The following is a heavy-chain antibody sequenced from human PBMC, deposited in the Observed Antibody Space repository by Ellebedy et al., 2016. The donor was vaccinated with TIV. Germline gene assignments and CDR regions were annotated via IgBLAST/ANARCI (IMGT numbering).Heavy chain of an antibody. V-gene: IGHV1-69*13. CDR2: IIPIFRTT. D-gene: IGHD3-10*01. CDR3: VARDVYHYGMDV. CDR1: GATFSSYT. Sequence: SVKVSCKASGATFSSYTISWVRQAPGQGLEWMGGIIPIFRTTNYAQKFQGRVAIIADESTRTAHLELSSLRSEDTAVHYCVARDVYHYGMDVWGQGTTVTVSS. J-gene: IGHJ6*02.